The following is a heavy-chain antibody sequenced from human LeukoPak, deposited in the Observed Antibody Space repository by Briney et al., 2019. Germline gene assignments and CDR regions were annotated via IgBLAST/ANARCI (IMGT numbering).Heavy chain of an antibody. CDR2: IYTSGST. CDR1: GVSITRYY. Sequence: KPSETLSLTCSVSGVSITRYYWNWIRQPAGKGLEWLGRIYTSGSTNYNPSLKSRVTMSVDTSKNQFSLKLSSVTAADTAVYYCARDMGYSSSSWVYFDYWGQGTLVTVSS. CDR3: ARDMGYSSSSWVYFDY. J-gene: IGHJ4*02. D-gene: IGHD6-6*01. V-gene: IGHV4-4*07.